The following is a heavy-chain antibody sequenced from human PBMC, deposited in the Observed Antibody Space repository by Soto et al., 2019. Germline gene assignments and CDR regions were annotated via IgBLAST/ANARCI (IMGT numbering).Heavy chain of an antibody. V-gene: IGHV3-23*01. CDR3: AKNGASSKTWYMWYYALDV. Sequence: GGSLRLSCAASGFTFSDYAMTWVRQAPGKGLEWVSGISSSGGNTYYADSVKGRFTITRDNSKNTLSLQMDSLRAEDTAVYYCAKNGASSKTWYMWYYALDVWGQGTTVTVYS. CDR1: GFTFSDYA. CDR2: ISSSGGNT. D-gene: IGHD6-13*01. J-gene: IGHJ6*02.